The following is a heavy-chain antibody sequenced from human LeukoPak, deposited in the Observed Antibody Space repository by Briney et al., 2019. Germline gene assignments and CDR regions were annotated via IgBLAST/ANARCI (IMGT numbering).Heavy chain of an antibody. D-gene: IGHD2-2*02. CDR1: GGTFSSYA. V-gene: IGHV1-69*01. Sequence: GSSVKVSCKASGGTFSSYAISWVRQAPGQGLEWMGGIIPIFGTANYAQKFQGRVTITADESTSTAYMDLSSLRSEDTAVYYCARSLPPYCSSTSCYTYYYYYGMDVWGKGTTVTVSS. CDR2: IIPIFGTA. J-gene: IGHJ6*04. CDR3: ARSLPPYCSSTSCYTYYYYYGMDV.